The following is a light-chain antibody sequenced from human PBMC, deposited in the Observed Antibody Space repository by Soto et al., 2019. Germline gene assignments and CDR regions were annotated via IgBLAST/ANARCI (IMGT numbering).Light chain of an antibody. CDR2: EVS. CDR3: SSYISVSSSVV. J-gene: IGLJ2*01. V-gene: IGLV2-14*01. CDR1: SSDVGYYNY. Sequence: QSALTQPASLSGSPGQSITISCTGTSSDVGYYNYVSWYQQHPGKAPKVIIYEVSNRPSGVSYRFSGSKSGNTASLTISGLQAEDEADYYCSSYISVSSSVVFGGGTKLTVL.